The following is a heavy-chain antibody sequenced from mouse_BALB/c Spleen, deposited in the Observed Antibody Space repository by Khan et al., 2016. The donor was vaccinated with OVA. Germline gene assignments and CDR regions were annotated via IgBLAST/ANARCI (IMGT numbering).Heavy chain of an antibody. D-gene: IGHD2-14*01. V-gene: IGHV2-2*02. CDR3: ARETLYRYDGGLAY. CDR1: GFSLTSYG. J-gene: IGHJ3*01. Sequence: QVQLQQSGPGLVQPSQSLSITCTVSGFSLTSYGVHWVRQSPGKGLEWLGVIWSGGSTDYNAAFISRLSLSKDNYKSQVFFKMNSLQANDTAIYYCARETLYRYDGGLAYWGQGTLVTVSA. CDR2: IWSGGST.